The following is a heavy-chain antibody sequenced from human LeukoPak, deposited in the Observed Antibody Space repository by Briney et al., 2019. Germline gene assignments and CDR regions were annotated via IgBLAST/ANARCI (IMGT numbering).Heavy chain of an antibody. Sequence: PGGSLRLSCAASGFTFSSYAMSWVRQAPGKGLEWVSSISTSSSYIYYADSVKGRFAISRDNAKNSLYLQMNSLRAEDTAVYYCGVLLPHDYWGQGTLVTVSS. CDR1: GFTFSSYA. V-gene: IGHV3-21*01. CDR2: ISTSSSYI. CDR3: GVLLPHDY. D-gene: IGHD1-26*01. J-gene: IGHJ4*02.